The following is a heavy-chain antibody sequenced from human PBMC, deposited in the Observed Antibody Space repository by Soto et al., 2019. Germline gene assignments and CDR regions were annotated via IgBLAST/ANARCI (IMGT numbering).Heavy chain of an antibody. J-gene: IGHJ4*02. CDR3: AKSGDYYDSSGYLPANPFDY. Sequence: PGGSLRLSCAASGFTFSSYGMHWVRQAPGKGLEWVAVISYDGSNKYYADSVKGRFTISRDNSKNTLYLQMNSLRAEDTAVYYCAKSGDYYDSSGYLPANPFDYWGQGTLVTVSS. V-gene: IGHV3-30*18. CDR1: GFTFSSYG. D-gene: IGHD3-22*01. CDR2: ISYDGSNK.